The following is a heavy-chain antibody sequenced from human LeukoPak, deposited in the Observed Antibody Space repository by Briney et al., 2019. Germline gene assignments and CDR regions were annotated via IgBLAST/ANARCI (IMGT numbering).Heavy chain of an antibody. CDR1: GGSFSGYY. CDR2: INHSGST. Sequence: SETLSLTCAVYGGSFSGYYWSWIRQPPGKGLEWIGEINHSGSTNYNPSLKSRVTISVDTSKNQFSLKLSSVTAADTAVYYCARRRWNPLRFDYWGQGTLVTVSS. D-gene: IGHD1-1*01. J-gene: IGHJ4*02. V-gene: IGHV4-34*01. CDR3: ARRRWNPLRFDY.